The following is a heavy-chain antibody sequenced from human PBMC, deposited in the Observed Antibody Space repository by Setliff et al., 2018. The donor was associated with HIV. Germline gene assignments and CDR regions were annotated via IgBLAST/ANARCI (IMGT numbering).Heavy chain of an antibody. Sequence: SVKVSCKASGGTFSNYAINWVRQAPGQGPEWMGGIIPIFGTANYAQKFQGRVTITADESRSTAYMELSSLRSEDTAVYYCARGGLNSGYYYYFDYWGQGTLVTVSS. V-gene: IGHV1-69*13. J-gene: IGHJ4*02. D-gene: IGHD3-22*01. CDR2: IIPIFGTA. CDR1: GGTFSNYA. CDR3: ARGGLNSGYYYYFDY.